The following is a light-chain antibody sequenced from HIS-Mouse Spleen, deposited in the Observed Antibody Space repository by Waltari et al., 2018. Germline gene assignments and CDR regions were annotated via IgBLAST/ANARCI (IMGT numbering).Light chain of an antibody. CDR1: QSVSSSY. J-gene: IGKJ4*01. CDR2: GAS. CDR3: QQYGSSPPALT. Sequence: EIVLTQSPGTLSLSPGERATLSCRASQSVSSSYLAWYQQKPGQAPRLLIYGASSRATGIPDPFSGSGSGTDFTLTISRLGPEDFAVYYCQQYGSSPPALTFGGGTKVEIK. V-gene: IGKV3-20*01.